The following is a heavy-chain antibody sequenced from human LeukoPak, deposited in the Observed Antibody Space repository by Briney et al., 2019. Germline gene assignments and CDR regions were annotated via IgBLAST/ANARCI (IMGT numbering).Heavy chain of an antibody. V-gene: IGHV3-9*01. CDR1: GFTFSSYG. J-gene: IGHJ6*03. Sequence: AGGSLRLSCAASGFTFSSYGMHWVRHAPGKGLEWVSGISWNSGSIGYADSVKGRFTISRDNAKNSLYLQMNSLRAEDTALYYCAKDKSGPRDYYYYYYMDVWGKGTTVTVSS. CDR3: AKDKSGPRDYYYYYYMDV. CDR2: ISWNSGSI.